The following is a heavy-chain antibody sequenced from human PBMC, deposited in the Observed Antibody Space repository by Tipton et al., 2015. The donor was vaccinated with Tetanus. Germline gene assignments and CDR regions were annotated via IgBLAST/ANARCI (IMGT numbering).Heavy chain of an antibody. J-gene: IGHJ4*02. Sequence: SLRLSCAASGFTFSAYWMTWVRQAPGKGLEWVSTISFSGVTTFYADSVRGRFTISRDNSNNTLFLQMNSLRTEDTAVYYTVPHYGRGYVSGRWSGLDYWSQGALVTVSS. D-gene: IGHD3-16*01. V-gene: IGHV3-23*01. CDR1: GFTFSAYW. CDR2: ISFSGVTT. CDR3: VPHYGRGYVSGRWSGLDY.